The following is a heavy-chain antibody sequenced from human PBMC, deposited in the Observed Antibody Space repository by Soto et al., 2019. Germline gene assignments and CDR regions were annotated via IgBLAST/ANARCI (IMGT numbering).Heavy chain of an antibody. CDR1: GYTFTSYG. J-gene: IGHJ5*02. V-gene: IGHV1-18*01. D-gene: IGHD4-17*01. CDR2: ISAYNGNT. CDR3: ARWNDYGDPKAFWFDP. Sequence: GASVKVSCKASGYTFTSYGISWVRQAPGQGLEWMGWISAYNGNTNYAQKLQGRVTMTTDTSTSTAYMELRSLRSDDTAVYYCARWNDYGDPKAFWFDPWGQGTLVTVSS.